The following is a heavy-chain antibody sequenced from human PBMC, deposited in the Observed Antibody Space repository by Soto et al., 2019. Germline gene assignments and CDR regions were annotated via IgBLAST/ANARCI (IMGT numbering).Heavy chain of an antibody. D-gene: IGHD6-19*01. CDR3: ARAVAGFGYYYYGMDV. J-gene: IGHJ6*02. Sequence: XSVKVSFKASCYTFTSYGISWVRQAPGQGLEWMGWISAYNGNTNYAQKLQGRVTMTTDTSTSTAYMELRSLRSDDTAVYYCARAVAGFGYYYYGMDVWGQGTTVTVSS. CDR2: ISAYNGNT. V-gene: IGHV1-18*01. CDR1: CYTFTSYG.